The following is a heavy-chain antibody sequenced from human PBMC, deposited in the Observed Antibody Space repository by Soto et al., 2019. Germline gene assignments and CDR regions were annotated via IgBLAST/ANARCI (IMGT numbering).Heavy chain of an antibody. CDR2: ITGSGGIT. Sequence: PGGSLRLSCAASGFTFSSNAMSWVRQVPGKGLEWVSGITGSGGITHYADSVKGRFTISRDDSKNTLYLQMNSLKTEDTAVYYCTTDFAYCSSTSCYASWGQGTLVTVSS. V-gene: IGHV3-23*01. CDR1: GFTFSSNA. J-gene: IGHJ5*02. D-gene: IGHD2-2*01. CDR3: TTDFAYCSSTSCYAS.